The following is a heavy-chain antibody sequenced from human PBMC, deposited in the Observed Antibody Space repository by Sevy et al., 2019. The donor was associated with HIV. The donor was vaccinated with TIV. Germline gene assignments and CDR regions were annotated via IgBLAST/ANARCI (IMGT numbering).Heavy chain of an antibody. J-gene: IGHJ5*02. CDR2: ISYDGSNK. D-gene: IGHD6-13*01. CDR3: AKDLGPIGAAGTGWFDP. Sequence: GGSLRLSCAASGFTFSSYGMHWVRQAPGKGLEWVAVISYDGSNKYYADSVKGRFTISRDNSKNTLYLQMNSLRAEDTAVYYCAKDLGPIGAAGTGWFDPWGQGTLVTVSS. V-gene: IGHV3-30*18. CDR1: GFTFSSYG.